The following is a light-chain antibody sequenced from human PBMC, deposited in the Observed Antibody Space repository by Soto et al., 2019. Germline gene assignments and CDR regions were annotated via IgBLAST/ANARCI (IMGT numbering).Light chain of an antibody. CDR3: QVWDDSSDHSRV. CDR1: TIGSKT. Sequence: SYELTQPPSVSVAPGETARIICGGDTIGSKTVHWYQQRPGQAPLLVIYYNNDRPSGIPDRFSGSNSGNTATLTLSRVEAGDEADYYCQVWDDSSDHSRVFGGGTKLTVL. V-gene: IGLV3-21*04. CDR2: YNN. J-gene: IGLJ2*01.